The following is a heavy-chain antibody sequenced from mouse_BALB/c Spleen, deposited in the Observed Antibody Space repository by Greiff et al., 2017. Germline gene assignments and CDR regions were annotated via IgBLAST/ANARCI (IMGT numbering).Heavy chain of an antibody. CDR2: INPYNDGT. J-gene: IGHJ2*01. CDR3: ARYYYDYGFDY. Sequence: EVKLQESGPELVKPGASVKMSCKASGYTFTSYVMHWVKQKPGQGLEWIGYINPYNDGTKYNEKFKGKATLTSDKSSSTAYMELSSLTSEDSAVYYCARYYYDYGFDYWGQGTTLTVSS. D-gene: IGHD2-4*01. V-gene: IGHV1-14*01. CDR1: GYTFTSYV.